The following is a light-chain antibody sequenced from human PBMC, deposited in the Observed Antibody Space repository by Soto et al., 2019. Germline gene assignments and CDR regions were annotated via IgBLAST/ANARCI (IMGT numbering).Light chain of an antibody. Sequence: DIQMTQSPSSLSASVGDRVTITCRASQGISNFLAWYQQKPGKVPTVLIYAASTLQSGVPSRFSGSGSGTDFTLTISSLQPEDVATYDCQRYNSALTWTFGQGTKVEIK. J-gene: IGKJ1*01. CDR1: QGISNF. V-gene: IGKV1-27*01. CDR2: AAS. CDR3: QRYNSALTWT.